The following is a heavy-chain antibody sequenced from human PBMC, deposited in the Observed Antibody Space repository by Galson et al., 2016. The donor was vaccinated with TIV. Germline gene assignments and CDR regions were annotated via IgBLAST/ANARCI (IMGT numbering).Heavy chain of an antibody. Sequence: SLRLSCAASGFTLNNFAMSWVRQAPGKGLEWVSSLSGSGSKTYYTDSVKGRFTISRDNSENTVYLLMNRLRAEDTAVYYCATRSVWAPRWGQGTLVTVSS. CDR1: GFTLNNFA. D-gene: IGHD6-19*01. CDR3: ATRSVWAPR. CDR2: LSGSGSKT. J-gene: IGHJ4*02. V-gene: IGHV3-23*01.